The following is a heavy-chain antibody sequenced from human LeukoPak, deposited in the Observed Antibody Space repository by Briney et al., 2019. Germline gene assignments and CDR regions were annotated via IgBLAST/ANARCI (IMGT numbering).Heavy chain of an antibody. CDR3: AKGNSYGRSYYYYGMDV. CDR2: TSGGGGST. J-gene: IGHJ6*02. D-gene: IGHD5-18*01. CDR1: GFTFSSYA. Sequence: HPGGSLRLSCAASGFTFSSYAMSWVRQAPGKGLEWVSATSGGGGSTYYADSVKGRFTISRDNSKNTLYLQMNSLRAEDTAVYYCAKGNSYGRSYYYYGMDVWGQGTTVTVSS. V-gene: IGHV3-23*01.